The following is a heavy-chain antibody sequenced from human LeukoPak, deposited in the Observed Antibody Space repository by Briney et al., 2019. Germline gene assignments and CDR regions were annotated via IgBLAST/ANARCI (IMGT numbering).Heavy chain of an antibody. D-gene: IGHD3-16*01. Sequence: SVKVSCKASGGTFSSYAISWVRQAPGQGLEWMGRIIPNFGTANYTHKFKGRVTITTDESKNTAYLELSSLRSEDTAVYYCAREVGDKVFDYWGQGTLVTVSS. CDR1: GGTFSSYA. CDR3: AREVGDKVFDY. CDR2: IIPNFGTA. V-gene: IGHV1-69*05. J-gene: IGHJ4*02.